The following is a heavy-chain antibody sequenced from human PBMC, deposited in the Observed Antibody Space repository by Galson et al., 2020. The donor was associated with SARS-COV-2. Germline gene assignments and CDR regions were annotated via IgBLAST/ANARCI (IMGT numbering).Heavy chain of an antibody. D-gene: IGHD4-4*01. CDR3: ARDLGST. CDR1: GGSISSYY. J-gene: IGHJ5*02. CDR2: IYYSGNT. V-gene: IGHV4-59*01. Sequence: SETLPLTCTVSGGSISSYYWSWIRQPPGKGLEWIGYIYYSGNTNYNPSLKSRVTISVDTSKNQFSLKLSSVTAADTVVYYCARDLGSTWGQGTLVTVSS.